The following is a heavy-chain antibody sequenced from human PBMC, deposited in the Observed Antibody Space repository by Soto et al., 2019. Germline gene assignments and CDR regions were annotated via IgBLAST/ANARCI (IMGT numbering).Heavy chain of an antibody. CDR2: ISYSGNA. V-gene: IGHV4-39*01. CDR1: GGSISNSVYS. Sequence: QVQLQESGPGLAKPSETLSLSCTVSGGSISNSVYSWGWVRQSPEKGLEYIGSISYSGNAYYNPSRKSRVTMSVVASKNQCSRKLSSLTAADSAVYYCAIRDWYFELWGRGTLVTVSS. CDR3: AIRDWYFEL. J-gene: IGHJ2*01.